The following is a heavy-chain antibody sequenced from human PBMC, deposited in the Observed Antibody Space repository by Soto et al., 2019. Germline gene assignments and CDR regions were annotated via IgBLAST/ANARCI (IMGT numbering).Heavy chain of an antibody. J-gene: IGHJ4*02. CDR2: INAGNGNT. Sequence: QVQLVQSGAEVKKPGASVKVSCKASGYTFTSYAMHWVRQAPGQRLEWMGWINAGNGNTKYSQKSQGRVTITRDTSASTAYMELSSLRSEDTAVYYCARGPRGSSWDFDYWGQGTLVTVSS. V-gene: IGHV1-3*01. CDR3: ARGPRGSSWDFDY. D-gene: IGHD6-13*01. CDR1: GYTFTSYA.